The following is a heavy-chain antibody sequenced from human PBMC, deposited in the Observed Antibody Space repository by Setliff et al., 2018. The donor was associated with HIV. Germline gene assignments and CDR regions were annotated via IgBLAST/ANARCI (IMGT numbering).Heavy chain of an antibody. J-gene: IGHJ4*02. CDR2: IYYSGST. CDR3: ARGTLYYDYVWGTPFPFDY. D-gene: IGHD3-16*01. CDR1: GPSLSTGHH. V-gene: IGHV4-59*11. Sequence: SETLSLTCSVSGPSLSTGHHWGWIRQTPGKGLEWIGSIYYSGSTNYNPSLKSRVTISVVTSKNQFSLKLSSVTAADTAVYYCARGTLYYDYVWGTPFPFDYWGQGTLVTVSS.